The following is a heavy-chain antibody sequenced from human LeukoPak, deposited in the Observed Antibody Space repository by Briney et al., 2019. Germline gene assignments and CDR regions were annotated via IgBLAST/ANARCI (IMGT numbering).Heavy chain of an antibody. CDR3: AKDRSYDILTGYSVLDP. CDR2: IKQDGSEK. V-gene: IGHV3-7*03. Sequence: GGSLRLSCAASGFTLSSYWMSWVRQAPGKGLEWVANIKQDGSEKYYADSVKGRFTISRDNAKNSLYLQMNSLRAEDTALYYCAKDRSYDILTGYSVLDPWGQGTLVTVSS. D-gene: IGHD3-9*01. CDR1: GFTLSSYW. J-gene: IGHJ5*02.